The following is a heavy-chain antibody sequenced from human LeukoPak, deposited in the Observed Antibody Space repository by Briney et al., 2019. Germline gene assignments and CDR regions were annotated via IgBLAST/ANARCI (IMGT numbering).Heavy chain of an antibody. J-gene: IGHJ5*02. CDR2: INPNSGGT. CDR1: GYTFTGYY. D-gene: IGHD1-7*01. V-gene: IGHV1-2*02. Sequence: ASVKVSCKASGYTFTGYYMHWVRQAPGQGLEWMGWINPNSGGTNYAQKFQGRVTMTRDTSISTAYMELSRLRSDDTAVYYCARERRYNWNLDWFDPWGQGTLVTVSS. CDR3: ARERRYNWNLDWFDP.